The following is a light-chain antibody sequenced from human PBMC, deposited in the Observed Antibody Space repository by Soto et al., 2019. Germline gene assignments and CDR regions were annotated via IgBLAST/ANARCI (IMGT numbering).Light chain of an antibody. V-gene: IGKV3-15*01. CDR3: EQYYNWPPYT. CDR2: GAS. Sequence: EVVMTQSPATLSVSPGDRATLSCRASQSVDTNVAWYQQKPGQAPRLLVYGASTRATGIPARFAGFGSGTDFTLTISGLQSVGWAVYYCEQYYNWPPYTCGQGTKLHIK. J-gene: IGKJ2*01. CDR1: QSVDTN.